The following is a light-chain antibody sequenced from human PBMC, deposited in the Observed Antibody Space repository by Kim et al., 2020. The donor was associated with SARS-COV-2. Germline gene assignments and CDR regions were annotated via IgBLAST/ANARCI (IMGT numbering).Light chain of an antibody. V-gene: IGKV1-5*03. CDR1: QRISSW. CDR2: KAS. J-gene: IGKJ1*01. CDR3: QQYKTYWT. Sequence: SASVGDSVTITCPASQRISSWLAWYRQTPGKAPKLLIYKASTLESGVPSRFTGSGSGTEFTLTISSLQADDFATYFCQQYKTYWTFGQGTKVEIK.